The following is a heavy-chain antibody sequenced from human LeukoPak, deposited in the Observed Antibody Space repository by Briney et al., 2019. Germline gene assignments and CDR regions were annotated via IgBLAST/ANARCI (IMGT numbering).Heavy chain of an antibody. V-gene: IGHV3-7*05. Sequence: PGGSLRLSCAASGFTFSRYWMSRVRQAPGKGLEWMANIKPDGSEKYCVDSVKGRFTISRDNAKNSLYLQMNSLRAEDTAVYYCARDNSGSDPEHWARWGQGTLVTVSS. CDR3: ARDNSGSDPEHWAR. D-gene: IGHD5-12*01. J-gene: IGHJ4*02. CDR1: GFTFSRYW. CDR2: IKPDGSEK.